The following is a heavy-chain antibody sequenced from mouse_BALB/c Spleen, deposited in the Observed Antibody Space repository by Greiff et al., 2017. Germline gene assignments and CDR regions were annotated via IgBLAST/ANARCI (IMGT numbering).Heavy chain of an antibody. D-gene: IGHD4-1*01. J-gene: IGHJ3*01. V-gene: IGHV5-12-1*01. CDR3: ARQTGTGFAY. CDR1: GFAFSSYD. Sequence: EVMLVESGGGLVKPGGSLKLSCAASGFAFSSYDMSWVRQTPEKRLEWVAYISSGGGSTYYPDTVKGRFTISRDNAKNTLYLQMSSLKSEDTAMYYCARQTGTGFAYWGQGTLVTVSA. CDR2: ISSGGGST.